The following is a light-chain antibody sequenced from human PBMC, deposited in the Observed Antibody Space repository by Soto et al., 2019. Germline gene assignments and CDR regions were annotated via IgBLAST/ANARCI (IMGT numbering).Light chain of an antibody. V-gene: IGLV2-14*03. CDR3: SSYTSSGTLV. Sequence: QSALTQPASVSGSPGQSITISCTGTSSDVGAYNYVSWYQHHPGKAPKLMIYDVTNRPSGVSDRFSGSKSGNTASLTISGLQAEDEADYYCSSYTSSGTLVFGGGTKVTVL. CDR1: SSDVGAYNY. J-gene: IGLJ2*01. CDR2: DVT.